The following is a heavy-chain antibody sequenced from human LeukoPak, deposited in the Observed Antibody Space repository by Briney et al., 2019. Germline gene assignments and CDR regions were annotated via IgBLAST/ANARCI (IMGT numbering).Heavy chain of an antibody. CDR1: GFSFGDYA. Sequence: PGGSLRLSCTASGFSFGDYAMSWVRQAPGKGLEWVGCIRSKAYGGTTEYAASVKGRFTISRDDSKSIAYLQMNSLRTEDTAVYYCTRAYSSSWYPPFDYWGQGTLVTVSS. CDR2: IRSKAYGGTT. D-gene: IGHD6-13*01. J-gene: IGHJ4*02. V-gene: IGHV3-49*04. CDR3: TRAYSSSWYPPFDY.